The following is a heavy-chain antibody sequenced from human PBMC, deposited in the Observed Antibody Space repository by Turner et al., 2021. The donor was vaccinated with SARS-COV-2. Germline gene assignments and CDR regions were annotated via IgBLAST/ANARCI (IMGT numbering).Heavy chain of an antibody. V-gene: IGHV1-24*01. CDR1: GDTLTESA. D-gene: IGHD6-19*01. Sequence: QVELVQYGAEVNKPGASVKVSCKVSGDTLTESAMTWVRQAPGKGIEWMGGVRPEDGETLSAQKCRGRVTMTEDTSTDTAYMDRSSLRSEDTAVYYCAPGTAVAGTPKSYYYYYGMDVWGQGTTVTVSS. J-gene: IGHJ6*02. CDR3: APGTAVAGTPKSYYYYYGMDV. CDR2: VRPEDGET.